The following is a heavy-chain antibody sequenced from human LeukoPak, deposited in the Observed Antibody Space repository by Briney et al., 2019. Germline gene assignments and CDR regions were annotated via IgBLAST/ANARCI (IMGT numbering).Heavy chain of an antibody. Sequence: GGSLRLSCAVSGFTFSSNWMHWVRQAPGKGLVWVSRVNSDGSSTSYADSVKGRFTISRDNAKNTLYLQMNSLRAEDTAVYYCASSLDYYDCGYWGEPTLVTVCS. CDR1: GFTFSSNW. D-gene: IGHD3-16*01. CDR3: ASSLDYYDCGY. J-gene: IGHJ4*02. V-gene: IGHV3-74*01. CDR2: VNSDGSST.